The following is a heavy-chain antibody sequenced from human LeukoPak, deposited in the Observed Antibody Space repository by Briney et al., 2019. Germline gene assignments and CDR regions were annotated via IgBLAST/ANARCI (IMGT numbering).Heavy chain of an antibody. J-gene: IGHJ4*02. CDR1: DGSIRTYY. Sequence: PSETLSLTCSVSDGSIRTYYWSWIRQSPGQGLEWIGNIYYRGDINYNPSLKSRVIISIDTSKNQFSLKVTSLTAADTAVYYCATNKDWAEADWGQGTLVIVSS. CDR2: IYYRGDI. D-gene: IGHD3/OR15-3a*01. CDR3: ATNKDWAEAD. V-gene: IGHV4-59*03.